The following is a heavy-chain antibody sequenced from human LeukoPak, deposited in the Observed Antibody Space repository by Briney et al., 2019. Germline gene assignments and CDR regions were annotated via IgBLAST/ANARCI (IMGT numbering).Heavy chain of an antibody. CDR3: AKDSGSGTRSSFY. CDR1: GFTFSSYA. D-gene: IGHD5-12*01. Sequence: GGSLRLSCAASGFTFSSYAMRWVRQAPGKGLEWVAFIRFDGTNKYYADSVKGRFTISRDNSKNMLYLQMNSLRPEDTALCYCAKDSGSGTRSSFYWGQGTLVTVSS. CDR2: IRFDGTNK. J-gene: IGHJ4*02. V-gene: IGHV3-30*02.